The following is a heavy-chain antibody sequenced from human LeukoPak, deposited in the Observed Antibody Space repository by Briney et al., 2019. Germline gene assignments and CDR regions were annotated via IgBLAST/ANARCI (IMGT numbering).Heavy chain of an antibody. CDR1: GGSISSGGYY. D-gene: IGHD2-2*01. CDR3: ARVVGGRVPVGSRYYYYYMDV. V-gene: IGHV4-31*03. CDR2: FYYSGST. J-gene: IGHJ6*03. Sequence: SETLSLTCTVSGGSISSGGYYWSWIRQHPGKGLEWIGYFYYSGSTYYNPSLKSRVTISVDTSKNQVSLKLSSVTAADTAVYYCARVVGGRVPVGSRYYYYYMDVWGKGTTVTVSS.